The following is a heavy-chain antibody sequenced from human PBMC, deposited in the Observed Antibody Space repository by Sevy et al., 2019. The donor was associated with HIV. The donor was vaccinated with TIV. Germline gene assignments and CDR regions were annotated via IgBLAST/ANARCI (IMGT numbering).Heavy chain of an antibody. V-gene: IGHV1-2*06. Sequence: ASVKVSCKASGYTFTGHYMHWVRQAPGQGLEWMGRINPKRGGTNYAQKFQGRVTMTRDTSIITAYMELSSLRSDDTAVYYCARADNIGWSTLDAFDLWGQGTMVTFSS. CDR2: INPKRGGT. CDR1: GYTFTGHY. CDR3: ARADNIGWSTLDAFDL. D-gene: IGHD6-19*01. J-gene: IGHJ3*01.